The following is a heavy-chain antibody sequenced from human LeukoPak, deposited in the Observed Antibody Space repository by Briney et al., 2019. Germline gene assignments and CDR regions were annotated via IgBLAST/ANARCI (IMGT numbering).Heavy chain of an antibody. CDR2: IYATGST. V-gene: IGHV4-4*09. CDR1: GGSMRGYY. D-gene: IGHD1-26*01. CDR3: ARGGASSRYFDY. J-gene: IGHJ4*02. Sequence: SETLSLTCTVSGGSMRGYYWSWIRQPPGKGLEWIGYIYATGSTNYNTTLKSRVTISVDTSKNQFSLRLNSVTAADTAVYYCARGGASSRYFDYWGQGTLVTVSS.